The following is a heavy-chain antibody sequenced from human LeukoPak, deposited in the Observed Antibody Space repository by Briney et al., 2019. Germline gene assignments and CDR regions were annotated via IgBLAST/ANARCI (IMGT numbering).Heavy chain of an antibody. V-gene: IGHV3-23*01. J-gene: IGHJ4*02. Sequence: TGGSLRLSCAASGFTFSSVAMSWVRQAPGKGLEWVSAISGSGGSTYYADSVKGRFTISRDNSKNTLYLQMNSLRAEDTAVYYCANGPYCSGGSCYLAPFDYWGQGTLVTVSS. CDR2: ISGSGGST. CDR3: ANGPYCSGGSCYLAPFDY. D-gene: IGHD2-15*01. CDR1: GFTFSSVA.